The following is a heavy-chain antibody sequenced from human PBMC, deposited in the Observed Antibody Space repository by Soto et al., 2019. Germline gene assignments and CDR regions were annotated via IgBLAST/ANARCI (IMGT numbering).Heavy chain of an antibody. CDR3: ARYRGAARPRWWVKWCDP. CDR1: GSSINSYK. Sequence: KTXETLCRTCAVSGSSINSYKWSWIRQHTGKGLDWIGLIYTSGSTNYNPSLKSRVTMSLDTSKNQFSLKLSSVTEADTAGYYCARYRGAARPRWWVKWCDPCRQGNLVIFSS. D-gene: IGHD6-6*01. CDR2: IYTSGST. V-gene: IGHV4-59*10. J-gene: IGHJ5*02.